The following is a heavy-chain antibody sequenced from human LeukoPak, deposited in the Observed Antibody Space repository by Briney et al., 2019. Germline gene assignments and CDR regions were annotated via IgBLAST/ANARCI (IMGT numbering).Heavy chain of an antibody. CDR2: ISYDGSNK. CDR1: GFTFSSYA. V-gene: IGHV3-30-3*01. J-gene: IGHJ4*02. Sequence: GGSLRLSCAASGFTFSSYAMHWVRQAPGKGLEWVTVISYDGSNKYYADSVKGRFTISRDNSKNTLYLQMNSLRAEDTAVYYCAREDGEDYALDYWGQGTLVTVSS. D-gene: IGHD3-16*01. CDR3: AREDGEDYALDY.